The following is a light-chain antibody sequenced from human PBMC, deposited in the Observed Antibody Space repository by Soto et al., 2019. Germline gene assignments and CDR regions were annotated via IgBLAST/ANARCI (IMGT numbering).Light chain of an antibody. Sequence: DIQMTQSPSTLSGSVGDRVTITCRASQTISSWLAWYQQKPGKAHKLLIYKAYTLKSGVQSRFSGSGSGTEFTLTIRSLQPDDFATYYCKHYNSYPRTFGQGTKVDIK. CDR3: KHYNSYPRT. CDR1: QTISSW. J-gene: IGKJ1*01. V-gene: IGKV1-5*03. CDR2: KAY.